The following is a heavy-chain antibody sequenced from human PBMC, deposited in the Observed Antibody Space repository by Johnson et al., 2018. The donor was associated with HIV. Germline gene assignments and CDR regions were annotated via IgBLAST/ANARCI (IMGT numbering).Heavy chain of an antibody. CDR2: ISYDGTNT. J-gene: IGHJ3*02. D-gene: IGHD6-6*01. V-gene: IGHV3-30*14. Sequence: QVRLVESGGGVVQPGRSLRLSCAASGFSLSSYAMHWVRQAPGKGLEWVAVISYDGTNTYYADSVRGRFTISRDNSRNTVSLQMIILRPKDTAMYYCASGVTARAPLLIWGQGTMVTVSS. CDR1: GFSLSSYA. CDR3: ASGVTARAPLLI.